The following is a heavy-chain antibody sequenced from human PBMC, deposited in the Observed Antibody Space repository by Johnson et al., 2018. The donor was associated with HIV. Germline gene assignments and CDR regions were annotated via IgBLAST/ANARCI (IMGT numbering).Heavy chain of an antibody. J-gene: IGHJ3*02. Sequence: QVQLVESGGGVVQPGRSLRLSCAASGFTFSSYAMHWVRQAPGKGLEWVAVISLDGTNKYYADSVKGRFTISRDNSKNTLYLQMNSLRAEDTAVYYCAKVWYYYGSGSAFDIWGQGTMVTVSS. CDR2: ISLDGTNK. CDR1: GFTFSSYA. D-gene: IGHD3-10*01. CDR3: AKVWYYYGSGSAFDI. V-gene: IGHV3-30*04.